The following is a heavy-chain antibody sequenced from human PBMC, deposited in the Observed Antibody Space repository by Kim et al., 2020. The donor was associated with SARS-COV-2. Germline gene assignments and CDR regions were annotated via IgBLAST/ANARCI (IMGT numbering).Heavy chain of an antibody. D-gene: IGHD5-18*01. Sequence: GGSLRLSCAASGFTFRSYAMTWVRQAPGQGLEWVAAISDSGAKTVYADPVKGRFTVSRDNSKNTLYLQVSSLRDDDTAVYYCARKNPGMTAPDGDHWGQGTLVTVSS. V-gene: IGHV3-23*01. CDR2: ISDSGAKT. CDR1: GFTFRSYA. J-gene: IGHJ4*02. CDR3: ARKNPGMTAPDGDH.